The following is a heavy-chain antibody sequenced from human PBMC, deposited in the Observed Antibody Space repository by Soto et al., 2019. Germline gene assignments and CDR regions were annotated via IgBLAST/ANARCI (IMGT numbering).Heavy chain of an antibody. D-gene: IGHD2-8*01. CDR2: IWYDGSYK. CDR1: GFTFSSYG. Sequence: QVQLVESGGGVVQPGRSLRLSCAASGFTFSSYGMHWVRQAPGKGLEWVAVIWYDGSYKYYADSVKGRFTISRDNSKNPLFVPMNTLRAEGTAVYFCARVYLVITHRVIDYWGQGTGVSVSS. V-gene: IGHV3-33*01. CDR3: ARVYLVITHRVIDY. J-gene: IGHJ4*02.